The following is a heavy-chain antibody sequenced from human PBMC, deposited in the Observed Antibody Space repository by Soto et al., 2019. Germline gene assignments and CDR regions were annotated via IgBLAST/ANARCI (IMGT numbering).Heavy chain of an antibody. J-gene: IGHJ4*02. D-gene: IGHD7-27*01. CDR2: IYWDDDK. Sequence: QITLKESGPSLVKPTETLTLTCTFSGFSLSSSGVGVAWIRQRPGKPLEWLALIYWDDDKYTSPSLKSRLTITKYPSKNQVVLPMTNMDPVDTATYFCVHLLTGGRFDSWGQGTLVTVSS. CDR1: GFSLSSSGVG. V-gene: IGHV2-5*02. CDR3: VHLLTGGRFDS.